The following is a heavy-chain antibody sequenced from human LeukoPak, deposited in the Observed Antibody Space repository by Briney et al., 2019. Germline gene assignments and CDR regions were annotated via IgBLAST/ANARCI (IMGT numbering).Heavy chain of an antibody. V-gene: IGHV3-23*01. Sequence: GGSLRLSCAASGFTFSSYAMSWVRQAPGKGLEWVSAISGSGGSTYYAGSVKGRFTISRDNSKNTLYLQMNSLRAEDTAVYYCAKDLRTIILYFPGMDVWGQGTTVTVSS. CDR2: ISGSGGST. CDR1: GFTFSSYA. CDR3: AKDLRTIILYFPGMDV. D-gene: IGHD2-8*01. J-gene: IGHJ6*02.